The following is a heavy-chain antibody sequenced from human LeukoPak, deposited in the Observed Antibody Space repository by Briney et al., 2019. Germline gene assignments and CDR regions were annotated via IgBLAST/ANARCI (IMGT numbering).Heavy chain of an antibody. V-gene: IGHV4-39*01. CDR3: ASPYSSSFDY. D-gene: IGHD6-13*01. CDR1: GGSISSNSHY. Sequence: SETLSLTCTVSGGSISSNSHYWGWIRQPPGKGLEWIGNIFYSGSTYYNPSLKSRVSISVDTSKNQFSLKLNSVTAADTAVYYCASPYSSSFDYWGQGTLVIVSS. J-gene: IGHJ4*02. CDR2: IFYSGST.